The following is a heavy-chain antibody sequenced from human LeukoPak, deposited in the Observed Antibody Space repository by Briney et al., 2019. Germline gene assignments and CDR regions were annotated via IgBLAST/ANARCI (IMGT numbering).Heavy chain of an antibody. Sequence: SETLSLTCSVSGGSISSYNYYWGWIRQPPGKGLEWIGSIYYSGSTYYNLSLKSRVTISVDTSKNQFSLKLSSVTAADTAVYFCARGPYSYDSSGAFDIWGQGTMVTVSS. D-gene: IGHD3-22*01. J-gene: IGHJ3*02. V-gene: IGHV4-39*07. CDR3: ARGPYSYDSSGAFDI. CDR2: IYYSGST. CDR1: GGSISSYNYY.